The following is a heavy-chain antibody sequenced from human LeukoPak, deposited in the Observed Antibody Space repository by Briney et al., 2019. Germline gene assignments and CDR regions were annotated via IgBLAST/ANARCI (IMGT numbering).Heavy chain of an antibody. J-gene: IGHJ4*02. CDR3: ARDGGSY. CDR2: IYYSGST. Sequence: SETLSLTCAVYGGPFSSYYWSWIRQPPGKGLEWIGYIYYSGSTNYNPSLKSRVTISVDTSKNQFSLKLTSVTAADTAVYYCARDGGSYWGQGTLVTVSS. CDR1: GGPFSSYY. V-gene: IGHV4-59*01. D-gene: IGHD1-26*01.